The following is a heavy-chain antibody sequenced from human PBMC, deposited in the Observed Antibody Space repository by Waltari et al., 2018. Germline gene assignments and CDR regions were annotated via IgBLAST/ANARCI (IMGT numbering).Heavy chain of an antibody. V-gene: IGHV5-51*01. CDR3: AKENHYAKDTFDI. Sequence: EVQLEQSGAEVKKPGESLTISCQAPGYSVPIYWSAWVRQLPGKGLEWMGIIYPGDSDTRDSPSFQGQVTISADKSISTAYLRWSSLKVSDTAMYYCAKENHYAKDTFDIWGQGTMVTVSS. D-gene: IGHD4-17*01. CDR2: IYPGDSDT. J-gene: IGHJ3*02. CDR1: GYSVPIYW.